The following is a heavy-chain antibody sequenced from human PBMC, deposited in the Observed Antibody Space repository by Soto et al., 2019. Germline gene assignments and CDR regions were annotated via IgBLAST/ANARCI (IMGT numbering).Heavy chain of an antibody. D-gene: IGHD3-16*01. J-gene: IGHJ4*02. CDR3: AKDQSGGFDY. Sequence: GGSLRLSCAASGFTFDDYAMHWVRQAPGKGLEWVSGISWNSGSIGYADSVKGRFTISRDNAKNSLCLQMNSLRAEDTALYYCAKDQSGGFDYWGQGTLVTVSS. CDR2: ISWNSGSI. V-gene: IGHV3-9*01. CDR1: GFTFDDYA.